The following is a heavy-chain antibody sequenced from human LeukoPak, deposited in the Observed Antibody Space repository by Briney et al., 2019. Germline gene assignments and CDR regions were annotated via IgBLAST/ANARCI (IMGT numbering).Heavy chain of an antibody. D-gene: IGHD2-15*01. Sequence: ASVKVSCKASGYTFTGYYMHWVRQAPGQGLEWMGWINPNSGGTNYAQKFQGWVTMTRDTSISTAYMELSRLRSEDTAVYYCARDMADRVVVVAATRDPFDYWGQGTLVTVSS. CDR2: INPNSGGT. J-gene: IGHJ4*02. CDR1: GYTFTGYY. V-gene: IGHV1-2*04. CDR3: ARDMADRVVVVAATRDPFDY.